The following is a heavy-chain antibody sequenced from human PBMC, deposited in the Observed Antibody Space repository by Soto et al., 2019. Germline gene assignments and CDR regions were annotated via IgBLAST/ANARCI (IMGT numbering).Heavy chain of an antibody. Sequence: GAGPTLVNPTQTLTLTCTFSGFSLSTSGVGVGWIRQPPGRALEWLALIYWDDDKRYSPSLKSRLTITKDTSKKQVVLTMTNMDPVDTATYYCARNTIFGVLYAFDIWGQGTMVTVSS. V-gene: IGHV2-5*02. J-gene: IGHJ3*02. CDR1: GFSLSTSGVG. CDR3: ARNTIFGVLYAFDI. CDR2: IYWDDDK. D-gene: IGHD3-3*01.